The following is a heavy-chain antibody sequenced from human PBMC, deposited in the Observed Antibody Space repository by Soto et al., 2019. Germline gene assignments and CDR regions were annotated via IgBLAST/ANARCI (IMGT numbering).Heavy chain of an antibody. J-gene: IGHJ4*02. Sequence: GASVKVSCKASGYTFTSYAMHWVRQAPGQRLEWMGWINAGNGDTKYSQKFQGRVTITRDTSASTAYMELSSLRSEDTAVYYCARGGSGSYYNGGYFDYWGQGTLVTVSS. V-gene: IGHV1-3*01. CDR1: GYTFTSYA. D-gene: IGHD3-10*01. CDR2: INAGNGDT. CDR3: ARGGSGSYYNGGYFDY.